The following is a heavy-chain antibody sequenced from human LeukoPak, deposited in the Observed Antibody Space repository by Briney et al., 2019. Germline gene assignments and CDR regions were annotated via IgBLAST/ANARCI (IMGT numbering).Heavy chain of an antibody. Sequence: GGSLRLSCAASGSTFDDYAMHWVRQAPGKGLEWVSGISWNSGSIGYADSVKGRFTISRNNAKNSLYLQMNSLRAEDTALYYCAKGGSIFGVAALGYFDYWGQGTLVTVSS. CDR3: AKGGSIFGVAALGYFDY. CDR2: ISWNSGSI. D-gene: IGHD3-3*01. V-gene: IGHV3-9*01. J-gene: IGHJ4*02. CDR1: GSTFDDYA.